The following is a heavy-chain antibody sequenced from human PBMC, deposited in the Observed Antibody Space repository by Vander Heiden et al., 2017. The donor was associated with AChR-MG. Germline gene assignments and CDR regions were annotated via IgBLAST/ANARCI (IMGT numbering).Heavy chain of an antibody. V-gene: IGHV3-53*02. CDR2: IYSGGST. Sequence: EVQLVETGGGLIQPGGSLRLSCAASGFTVSSNYMSWVRQAPGKGLEWVSVIYSGGSTYYADSGKGRFTISRDNSKNTLYLQMNSMRAEDTAVYYCARVNGRGYSSWFDPWGQGTLVTVSS. D-gene: IGHD2-15*01. J-gene: IGHJ5*02. CDR1: GFTVSSNY. CDR3: ARVNGRGYSSWFDP.